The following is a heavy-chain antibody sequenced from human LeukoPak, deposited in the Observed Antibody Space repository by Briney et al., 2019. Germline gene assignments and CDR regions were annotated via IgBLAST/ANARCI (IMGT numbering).Heavy chain of an antibody. D-gene: IGHD2-15*01. J-gene: IGHJ6*03. CDR2: IRYDGSDK. Sequence: GGSLRLSCAASGFTFSRHGMHWVRQAPGKGLEWVAFIRYDGSDKYYADSVKGRFTISRDNSENTLYLQMNSLRPEDTAVYYCAKGFYYCSDGCPQYYYYMDVWGKGTTVIGSS. CDR1: GFTFSRHG. V-gene: IGHV3-30*02. CDR3: AKGFYYCSDGCPQYYYYMDV.